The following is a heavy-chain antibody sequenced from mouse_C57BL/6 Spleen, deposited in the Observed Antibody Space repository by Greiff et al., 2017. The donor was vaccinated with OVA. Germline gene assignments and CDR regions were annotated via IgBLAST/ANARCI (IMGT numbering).Heavy chain of an antibody. J-gene: IGHJ2*01. V-gene: IGHV5-6*01. CDR1: GFTFSSYG. CDR3: ARQFDY. Sequence: EVQLQESGGDLVKPGGSLKLSCAASGFTFSSYGMSWVRQTPDKRLEWVATISSGGSYTYYPDSVKGRFTISRDNAKNTLYLQMSSLKSEDTAMYYCARQFDYWGQGTTLTVSS. CDR2: ISSGGSYT.